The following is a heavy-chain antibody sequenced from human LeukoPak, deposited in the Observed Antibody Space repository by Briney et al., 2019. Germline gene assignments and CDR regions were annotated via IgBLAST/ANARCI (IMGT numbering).Heavy chain of an antibody. CDR2: IYTSGST. J-gene: IGHJ5*02. CDR3: ARGLCSSTSCYMGYNWFDP. V-gene: IGHV4-4*07. Sequence: SETLSLTCTVSGGSISSYYWSWIRQPAGKGLEWIGRIYTSGSTNYNPSLKSRVTMSVDTSKNQFSLKLSSVTAVDTAVYYCARGLCSSTSCYMGYNWFDPWGQGTLVTVSS. D-gene: IGHD2-2*02. CDR1: GGSISSYY.